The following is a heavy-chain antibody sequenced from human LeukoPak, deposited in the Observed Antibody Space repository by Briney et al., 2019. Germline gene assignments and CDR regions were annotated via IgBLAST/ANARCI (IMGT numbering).Heavy chain of an antibody. V-gene: IGHV1-46*01. CDR1: GYTFTSYY. Sequence: ASVKVSCKASGYTFTSYYMHWVRQAPGQGLEWMGIISPSGDSTTYAQKFQGRVTVTRDTSTSTVYMELSSLRSEDTAVYYCATHDLAGGSPFDPWGQGTLVTVSS. CDR3: ATHDLAGGSPFDP. D-gene: IGHD6-19*01. CDR2: ISPSGDST. J-gene: IGHJ5*02.